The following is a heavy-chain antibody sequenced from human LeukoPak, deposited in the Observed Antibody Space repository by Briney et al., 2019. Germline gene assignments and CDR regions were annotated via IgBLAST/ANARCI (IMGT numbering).Heavy chain of an antibody. CDR3: TRPARNGCSSTSCYVFSYYYYMDV. J-gene: IGHJ6*03. D-gene: IGHD2-2*01. V-gene: IGHV3-73*01. Sequence: GGSLRLSCAASGFTFSGSAMHWVRQASGKGLEWVGQIRSEAKSYATAYAASVKGRFTISRDDSKNTAYLQMNSLKTEDTAVYYCTRPARNGCSSTSCYVFSYYYYMDVWGKGTTVTVSS. CDR2: IRSEAKSYAT. CDR1: GFTFSGSA.